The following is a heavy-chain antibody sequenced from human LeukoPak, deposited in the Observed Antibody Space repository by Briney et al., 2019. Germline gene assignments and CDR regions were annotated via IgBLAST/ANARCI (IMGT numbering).Heavy chain of an antibody. J-gene: IGHJ4*02. V-gene: IGHV3-11*01. CDR2: ISSSGSTI. CDR1: GFTFSDYY. CDR3: AIDPRSRPHFDY. Sequence: PGGSLRLSCAASGFTFSDYYMSWIRQAPGKGLEWVSYISSSGSTIYYADSVKGRFTISRDNAKNSLYLQMNSLRAEDTAVYYGAIDPRSRPHFDYWGQGTLVTVSS.